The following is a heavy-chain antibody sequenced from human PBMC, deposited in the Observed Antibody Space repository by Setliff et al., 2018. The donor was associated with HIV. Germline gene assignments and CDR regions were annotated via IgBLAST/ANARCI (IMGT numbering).Heavy chain of an antibody. J-gene: IGHJ4*01. D-gene: IGHD3-22*01. CDR1: GFTFSNSW. Sequence: LRLSCAASGFTFSNSWMTWVRQAPGKGLEWVANIKKDGSDKFYVDSVKGRFAISRDNAKNSLNLEMNSLRAEDTAIYYCASSRPPDDSSGYLDHWGQGTLVTVSS. V-gene: IGHV3-7*03. CDR3: ASSRPPDDSSGYLDH. CDR2: IKKDGSDK.